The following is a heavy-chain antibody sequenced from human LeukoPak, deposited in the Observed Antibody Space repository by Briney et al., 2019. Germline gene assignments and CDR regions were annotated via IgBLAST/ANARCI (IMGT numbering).Heavy chain of an antibody. V-gene: IGHV4-59*10. CDR3: ARVISGELPTNNWFDP. D-gene: IGHD1-26*01. Sequence: PSETLSLTCAVYGGSFSGYYWSWIRQPAGKGLEWIGRIYTSGSTNYNPSLKSRVTMSVDTSKNQFSLKLSSVTAADTAVYYCARVISGELPTNNWFDPWGQGTLVTVSS. CDR2: IYTSGST. CDR1: GGSFSGYY. J-gene: IGHJ5*02.